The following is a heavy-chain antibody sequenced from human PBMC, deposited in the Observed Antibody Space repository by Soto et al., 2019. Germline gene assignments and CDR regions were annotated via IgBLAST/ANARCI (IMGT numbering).Heavy chain of an antibody. CDR1: AYTFTNYA. CDR3: ATGLLGYCSGGSGYSDS. CDR2: ISGDNGNT. V-gene: IGHV1-18*01. J-gene: IGHJ4*02. Sequence: QVQLVQSGAEVKKPGASVRVSCQTSAYTFTNYAVSWVRQAPGQGLEWMGWISGDNGNTIYAQKFQGRVTMTTDTSTRKAYRELRSLRSDDTAVYYCATGLLGYCSGGSGYSDSWGQGTLVTVPS. D-gene: IGHD2-15*01.